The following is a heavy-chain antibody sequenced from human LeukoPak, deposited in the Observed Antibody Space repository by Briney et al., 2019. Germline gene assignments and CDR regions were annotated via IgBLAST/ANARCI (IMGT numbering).Heavy chain of an antibody. V-gene: IGHV1-2*02. Sequence: GASVKVSCKASGYTFTGYYMHWVRQAPGQGLEWMGWINPNSGGTNYAQKFQGRVTMTRDTSISTAYMELSRLRSDDTAVYYCARDVGRGCSSTSWCGFLMDVWGKGTTVTVSS. J-gene: IGHJ6*03. CDR1: GYTFTGYY. CDR2: INPNSGGT. CDR3: ARDVGRGCSSTSWCGFLMDV. D-gene: IGHD2-2*01.